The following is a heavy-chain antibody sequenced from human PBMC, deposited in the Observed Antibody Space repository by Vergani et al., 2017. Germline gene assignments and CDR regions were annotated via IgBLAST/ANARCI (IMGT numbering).Heavy chain of an antibody. CDR1: GDSVISTDYH. D-gene: IGHD2-15*01. J-gene: IGHJ4*02. Sequence: QVQQQESGPGLVKPSETLSLTCTVSGDSVISTDYHWGWIRQPPGKGLEWIGSMDYSGSTSYNPSLESRISISFETPKNQFSLRLTSVTAADTAVYYCASKRGACRAAYCHSYDFWGPGTLVGVSS. V-gene: IGHV4-39*01. CDR2: MDYSGST. CDR3: ASKRGACRAAYCHSYDF.